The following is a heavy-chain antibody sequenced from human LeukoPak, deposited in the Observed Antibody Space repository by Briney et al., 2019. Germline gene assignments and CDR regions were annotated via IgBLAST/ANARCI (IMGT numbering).Heavy chain of an antibody. D-gene: IGHD1-26*01. CDR1: GFTFSSYG. J-gene: IGHJ4*02. CDR2: ISYDGSNK. V-gene: IGHV3-30*18. Sequence: QPGRSLRLSCAASGFTFSSYGMHWVRQAPGKGLEWVAVISYDGSNKYYADSVKGRFTISRDNSKNTLYLQMNSLRAEDTAVYYCAKDRGSGSYYPGDYWGQGTLVTVSS. CDR3: AKDRGSGSYYPGDY.